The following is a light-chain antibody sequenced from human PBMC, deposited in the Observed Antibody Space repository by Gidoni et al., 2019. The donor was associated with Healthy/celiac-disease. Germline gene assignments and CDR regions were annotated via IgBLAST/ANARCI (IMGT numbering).Light chain of an antibody. CDR2: DAS. J-gene: IGKJ3*01. CDR3: QQVFT. Sequence: AIQLTQSPSSLSASVGDRVTITCRASQGISSALAWYQQKPGKAPKLLIYDASSLESGVPSRCSGSGSGTDFTLTISSLQPEDFETYYCQQVFTFGPGTKVDIK. CDR1: QGISSA. V-gene: IGKV1-13*02.